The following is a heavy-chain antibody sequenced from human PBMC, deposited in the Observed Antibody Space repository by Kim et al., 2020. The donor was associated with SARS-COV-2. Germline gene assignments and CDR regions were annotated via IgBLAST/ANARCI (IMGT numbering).Heavy chain of an antibody. D-gene: IGHD5-12*01. CDR3: ARDRRDGYNTFLWYFDL. Sequence: GGSLRLSCAASGFTFSSYGMHWVRQAPGKGLEWVAVIWYDGSNKYYADSVKGRFTISRDNSKNTLYLQMNSLRAEDTAVYYCARDRRDGYNTFLWYFDLWGRGTLVTVSS. CDR2: IWYDGSNK. CDR1: GFTFSSYG. J-gene: IGHJ2*01. V-gene: IGHV3-33*01.